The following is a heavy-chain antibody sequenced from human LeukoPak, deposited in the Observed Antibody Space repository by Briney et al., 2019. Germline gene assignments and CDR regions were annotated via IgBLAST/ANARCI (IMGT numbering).Heavy chain of an antibody. J-gene: IGHJ4*02. V-gene: IGHV4-34*01. CDR2: INHSGST. CDR3: ARASGSSSSLGY. Sequence: SETLSLTCAVYGGSFSDYYWNWIRQPPGKGLEWIGEINHSGSTNYNPSLKSRVTISVDTSKNQFSLKLSSVTAADTAVYYCARASGSSSSLGYWGQGTLVTVSS. CDR1: GGSFSDYY. D-gene: IGHD6-13*01.